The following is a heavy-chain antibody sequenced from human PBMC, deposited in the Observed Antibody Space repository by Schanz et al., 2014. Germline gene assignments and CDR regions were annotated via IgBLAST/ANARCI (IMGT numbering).Heavy chain of an antibody. Sequence: EVHLVESGGGLVQPGGSLRLSCAASGFTFSGYSMNWVRQAPGKGLEWISYITGTGTVMYADSVKGRFTISRDNGKNSLSLQMNSLRVEDTAVYFCAKDLGVDCGDGCFNWYFDLWGRGTLVTVSS. V-gene: IGHV3-48*01. CDR1: GFTFSGYS. D-gene: IGHD2-21*02. CDR2: ITGTGTV. CDR3: AKDLGVDCGDGCFNWYFDL. J-gene: IGHJ2*01.